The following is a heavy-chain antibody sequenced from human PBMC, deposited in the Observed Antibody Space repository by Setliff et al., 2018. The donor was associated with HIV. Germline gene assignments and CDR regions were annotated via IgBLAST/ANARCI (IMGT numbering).Heavy chain of an antibody. CDR1: GYTFTSYG. V-gene: IGHV1-69*06. J-gene: IGHJ4*02. CDR2: IIPKSDTR. CDR3: AREHGEYCSGGTCYHHYYFDY. D-gene: IGHD2-15*01. Sequence: SVKVSCKASGYTFTSYGISWVRQAPGQGLEWMGGIIPKSDTRDYAQKLRGRVTITADKPSNTVYMELTSLTSEDTAVYYCAREHGEYCSGGTCYHHYYFDYWGPGTLVTVSS.